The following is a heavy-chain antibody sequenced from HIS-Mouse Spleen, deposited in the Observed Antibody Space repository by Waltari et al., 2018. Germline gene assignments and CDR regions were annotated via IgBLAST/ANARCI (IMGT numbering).Heavy chain of an antibody. V-gene: IGHV4-59*01. CDR1: GGSISSYY. CDR2: YYSGRT. CDR3: ARASRDLLLPRYFDL. Sequence: QVQLQESGPGLVKPSETLSLTCTVSGGSISSYYWSWIRQPPGKGLEWIGYYSGRTNYNPAITGRVTISVDTAKNQFSLKLSSVTAADTAVYYCARASRDLLLPRYFDLWGRGTLVTVSS. J-gene: IGHJ2*01.